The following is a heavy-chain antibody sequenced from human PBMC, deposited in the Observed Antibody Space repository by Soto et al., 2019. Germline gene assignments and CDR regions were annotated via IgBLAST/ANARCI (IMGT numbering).Heavy chain of an antibody. CDR1: GGSISSYY. J-gene: IGHJ4*02. CDR3: ARVKWFGESGFDY. CDR2: IYYTGYT. V-gene: IGHV4-59*01. D-gene: IGHD3-10*01. Sequence: ETLSLTCTVSGGSISSYYWSWIRQPPGKGLEWIGYIYYTGYTNYNPSLKSRVTISVDTSKNQFSLNVSSVTAADTAVYYCARVKWFGESGFDYWGQGTLVTVSS.